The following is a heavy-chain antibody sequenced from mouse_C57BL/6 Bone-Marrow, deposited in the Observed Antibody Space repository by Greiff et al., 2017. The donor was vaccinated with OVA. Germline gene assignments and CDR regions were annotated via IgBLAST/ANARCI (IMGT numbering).Heavy chain of an antibody. J-gene: IGHJ2*01. CDR3: ARKSNYGRDY. CDR2: IDPSDSYT. V-gene: IGHV1-69*01. CDR1: GYTFTSYW. D-gene: IGHD2-5*01. Sequence: QVQLQQPGAELVMPGASVKLSCKASGYTFTSYWMHWVKQRPGQGLEWIGEIDPSDSYTNYNQKFKGKSTLTVDKSSSTAYMQLSSLTSEDSAVYYCARKSNYGRDYWGKGTTLTVSS.